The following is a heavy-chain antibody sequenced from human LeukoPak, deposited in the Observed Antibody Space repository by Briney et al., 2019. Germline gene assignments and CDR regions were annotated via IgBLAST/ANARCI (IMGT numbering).Heavy chain of an antibody. V-gene: IGHV4-59*08. D-gene: IGHD3-9*01. CDR2: IYYSGST. CDR1: GGSISSYY. J-gene: IGHJ3*02. Sequence: SETLSLTCTVSGGSISSYYWSWIRQPPGKGLEWIGYIYYSGSTNYNPSLKSRVTISVDTSRNQFSLKLSSVTAADTAVYYCARHGGDILTGDAFDIWGQGTMVTVSS. CDR3: ARHGGDILTGDAFDI.